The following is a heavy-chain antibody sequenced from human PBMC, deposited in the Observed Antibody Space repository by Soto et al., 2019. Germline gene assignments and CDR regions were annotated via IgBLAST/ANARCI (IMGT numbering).Heavy chain of an antibody. D-gene: IGHD4-17*01. CDR3: AKDSGVTVTTSNYFDY. Sequence: GGSLRLSCAASGFTFSSYAMSWVRQAPGKGLEWVSAISGSGGSTYYADSVKGRFTTSRDNSKNTLYLQMNSLRAEDTAVYYCAKDSGVTVTTSNYFDYWGQGTLVTVSS. CDR1: GFTFSSYA. J-gene: IGHJ4*02. V-gene: IGHV3-23*01. CDR2: ISGSGGST.